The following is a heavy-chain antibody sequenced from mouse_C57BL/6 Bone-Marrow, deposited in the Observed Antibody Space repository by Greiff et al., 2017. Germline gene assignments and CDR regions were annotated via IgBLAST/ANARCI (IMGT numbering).Heavy chain of an antibody. CDR2: ISSGGSYT. V-gene: IGHV5-6*02. Sequence: DVMLVESGGDLVKPGGSLKLSCAASGFTFRSYGMSWVRQTPDKRLEWVATISSGGSYTYYPDSVKGRFTISRDNAKNTLYLQMSSLKSEDTAMYYCARNLYYDCDKGDFDVWGTGATVTVSS. D-gene: IGHD2-4*01. J-gene: IGHJ1*03. CDR1: GFTFRSYG. CDR3: ARNLYYDCDKGDFDV.